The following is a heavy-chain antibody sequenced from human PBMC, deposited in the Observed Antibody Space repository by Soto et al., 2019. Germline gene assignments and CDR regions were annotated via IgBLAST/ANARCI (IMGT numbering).Heavy chain of an antibody. J-gene: IGHJ4*02. D-gene: IGHD2-15*01. V-gene: IGHV4-34*01. CDR2: INDNGRT. CDR3: ARGRWSDRFLN. Sequence: SETRCLRCAVYNGDLSGCCGSWIRQPPGKGLEWIGEINDNGRTAYNPSLMSRVTISAVASSQQFALRLTSLTAADTAIYYCARGRWSDRFLNWGQGTQVTVS. CDR1: NGDLSGCC.